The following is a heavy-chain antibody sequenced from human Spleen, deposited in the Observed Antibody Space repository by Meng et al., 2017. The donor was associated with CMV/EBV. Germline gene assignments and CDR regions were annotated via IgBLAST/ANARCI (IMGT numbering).Heavy chain of an antibody. Sequence: GESLKISCAASGFTFSGSAMHWVRQASRKGLEWVGRIRSKANSYATAYAASVKGRFTISRDDSKNTLYLQMNSLRAEDTAVYYCAKSSGDFWSGYYTFDYWGQGTLVTVSS. J-gene: IGHJ4*02. CDR3: AKSSGDFWSGYYTFDY. V-gene: IGHV3-73*01. CDR1: GFTFSGSA. D-gene: IGHD3-3*01. CDR2: IRSKANSYAT.